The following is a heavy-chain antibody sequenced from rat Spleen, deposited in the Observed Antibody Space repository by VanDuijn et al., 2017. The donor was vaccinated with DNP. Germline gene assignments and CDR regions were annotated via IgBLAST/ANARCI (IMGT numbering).Heavy chain of an antibody. CDR1: GFTFSDSY. Sequence: EVQLVESGGGLVQPGRSLKLSCAASGFTFSDSYMAWVRQAPKKGLEWVASISHEGSSTYYRGSVKGRFTISRDNAKSTLYLQMNSLRSEDTATYYCASWAPIAPLSTSNYWGQGVMVTVSS. CDR2: ISHEGSST. D-gene: IGHD1-2*01. J-gene: IGHJ2*01. CDR3: ASWAPIAPLSTSNY. V-gene: IGHV5-22*01.